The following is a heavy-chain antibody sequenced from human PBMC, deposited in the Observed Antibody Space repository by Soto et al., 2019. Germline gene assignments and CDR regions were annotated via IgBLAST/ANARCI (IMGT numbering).Heavy chain of an antibody. V-gene: IGHV1-8*01. CDR3: ASGREDTIFGVVIIRSAFDI. D-gene: IGHD3-3*01. Sequence: ASVKVSCKASGYTFTSYDINWVRQATGQGLEWMGWMNPNSGNTGYAQKFQGRVTMTRNTSISTAYMELSSLRSEGTAVYYCASGREDTIFGVVIIRSAFDIWGQGTMVTVSS. CDR1: GYTFTSYD. CDR2: MNPNSGNT. J-gene: IGHJ3*02.